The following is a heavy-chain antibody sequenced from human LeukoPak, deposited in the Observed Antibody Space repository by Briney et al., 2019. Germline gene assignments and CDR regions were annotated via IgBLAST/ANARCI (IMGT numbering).Heavy chain of an antibody. V-gene: IGHV1-24*01. CDR2: FDPEGGET. J-gene: IGHJ3*02. D-gene: IGHD6-19*01. CDR3: ATVRSSGWYRATDAFDI. CDR1: GYTLTELS. Sequence: ASVKVSCKVSGYTLTELSMHWVRQAPGKGLEWMGGFDPEGGETIYAQKFQGRVTMTEDTSTDTAYMELSSLRSEDTAVYYCATVRSSGWYRATDAFDIWGQGTMVTVSS.